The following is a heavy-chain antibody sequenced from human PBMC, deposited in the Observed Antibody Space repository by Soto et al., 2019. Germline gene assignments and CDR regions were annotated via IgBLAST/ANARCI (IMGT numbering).Heavy chain of an antibody. CDR2: IYYSGST. CDR3: ESDSGNYAIDY. D-gene: IGHD4-4*01. Sequence: SETLCLTCTVSGSSISSYYWSYIRQPPGKGLEWIGYIYYSGSTNYKPSMKSRVTISVDTSKNQFSMKLSSVTAADTAVYYCESDSGNYAIDYWGKGSLVTVSS. CDR1: GSSISSYY. V-gene: IGHV4-59*01. J-gene: IGHJ4*02.